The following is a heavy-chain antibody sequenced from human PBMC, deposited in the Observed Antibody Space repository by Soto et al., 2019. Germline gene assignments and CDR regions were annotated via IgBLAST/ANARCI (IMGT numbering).Heavy chain of an antibody. V-gene: IGHV4-59*08. D-gene: IGHD4-17*01. CDR2: IYYSGST. CDR1: GGSISSYY. J-gene: IGHJ4*02. Sequence: PSETLSLTCTVSGGSISSYYWSWIRQPPGKGLEWIGYIYYSGSTNCNPSLKSRVTISVDTSKNQFSLKLSSVTAADTAVYYCARHSDYGDEHFDYWGQGTLVTVSS. CDR3: ARHSDYGDEHFDY.